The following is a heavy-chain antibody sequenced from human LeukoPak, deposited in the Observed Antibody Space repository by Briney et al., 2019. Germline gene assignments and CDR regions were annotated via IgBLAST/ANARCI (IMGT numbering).Heavy chain of an antibody. CDR1: GFTFTTYW. CDR2: IKQDGSAQ. CDR3: VRDNPRCCGVVPANIDDY. Sequence: GGSLRLSCAASGFTFTTYWMSWVRQAPGKGLEWVASIKQDGSAQKYVDSVKGRFTISRDNAKNSLYLQMHSLRAEDTAVYYCVRDNPRCCGVVPANIDDYWGQGTLVTVSS. V-gene: IGHV3-7*01. D-gene: IGHD2-15*01. J-gene: IGHJ4*02.